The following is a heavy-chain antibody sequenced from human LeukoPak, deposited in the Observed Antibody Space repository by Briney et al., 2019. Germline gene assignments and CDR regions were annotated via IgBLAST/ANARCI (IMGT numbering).Heavy chain of an antibody. CDR1: GYTFTSYY. Sequence: GASVKVSCKASGYTFTSYYMHWVRQAPGQGLEWMGIINPSGGSTSYAQKFQGRVTMTRDTSTSTVYMELSSLRSEDTAVYYCARDLPQLWLPDAFDIWGQGTMVTVSS. V-gene: IGHV1-46*01. J-gene: IGHJ3*02. CDR3: ARDLPQLWLPDAFDI. CDR2: INPSGGST. D-gene: IGHD5-18*01.